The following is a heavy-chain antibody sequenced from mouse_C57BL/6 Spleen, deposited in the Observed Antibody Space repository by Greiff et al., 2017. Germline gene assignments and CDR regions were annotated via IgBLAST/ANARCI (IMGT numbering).Heavy chain of an antibody. Sequence: QVQLQQPGTELVKPGASVKLSCKASGYTFTSYWMHWVKQRPGQGLEWIGNINPSNGGTNYNEKFKSKATLTVDKSSSTAYMQLSSLTSEDSAVYYWARFPIYYGNYGYFDVWGTGTTVTVSS. CDR1: GYTFTSYW. V-gene: IGHV1-53*01. CDR2: INPSNGGT. J-gene: IGHJ1*03. D-gene: IGHD2-1*01. CDR3: ARFPIYYGNYGYFDV.